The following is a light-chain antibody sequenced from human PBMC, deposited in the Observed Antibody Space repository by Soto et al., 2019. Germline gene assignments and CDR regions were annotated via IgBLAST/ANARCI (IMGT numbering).Light chain of an antibody. CDR3: SSYTFTSTLYV. V-gene: IGLV2-14*01. CDR2: EVT. Sequence: LTQPASVSGSPGQSITISCTGSSSDVGGHNYVSWYQQHPGKAPKLMIYEVTKRPSGVSNRFSGSKSGNTASLTISGLQAEDEADYYCSSYTFTSTLYVFGTGTNVTVL. J-gene: IGLJ1*01. CDR1: SSDVGGHNY.